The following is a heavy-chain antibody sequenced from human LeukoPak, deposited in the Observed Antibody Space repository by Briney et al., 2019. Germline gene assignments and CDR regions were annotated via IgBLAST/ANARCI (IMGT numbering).Heavy chain of an antibody. CDR2: LYSDGART. V-gene: IGHV3-66*01. CDR1: GFTVSSSF. J-gene: IGHJ4*02. Sequence: GGSLRLSCAASGFTVSSSFLSWVRQAPGKGLEWLSILYSDGARTQYADSAKGRFTISRDNSKNTLYLQMNSLRAEDTAIYHCAKDHCSGGGCTLRYFDYWGQGILVTVSS. D-gene: IGHD2-15*01. CDR3: AKDHCSGGGCTLRYFDY.